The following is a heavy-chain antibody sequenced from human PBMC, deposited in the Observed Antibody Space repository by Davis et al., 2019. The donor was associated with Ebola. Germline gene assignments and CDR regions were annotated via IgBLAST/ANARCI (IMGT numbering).Heavy chain of an antibody. CDR1: GFTVSSNY. J-gene: IGHJ6*02. CDR3: ARERDMVRYGGYYGMDV. V-gene: IGHV3-53*04. D-gene: IGHD3-10*01. Sequence: PGGSLRLSCAASGFTVSSNYMSWVRQAPGKGLEWVSVIYSGGSTYYADSVKGRFTISRHNSKNTLYLQMNSLRAEDTAVYYCARERDMVRYGGYYGMDVWGQGTTVTVSS. CDR2: IYSGGST.